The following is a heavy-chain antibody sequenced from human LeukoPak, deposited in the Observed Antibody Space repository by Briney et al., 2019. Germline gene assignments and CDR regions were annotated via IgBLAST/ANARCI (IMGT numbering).Heavy chain of an antibody. V-gene: IGHV3-30*01. CDR1: GFTFSSYA. CDR3: ARVRGSYLRLNQYFQH. Sequence: GGSLRLSCAASGFTFSSYAMHWVRQAPGKGLEWVAVISYDGSNKYYADSVKGRFTISRDNSKNTLYLQMNSLRAEDTAVYYCARVRGSYLRLNQYFQHWGQGTLVNVSS. D-gene: IGHD1-26*01. J-gene: IGHJ1*01. CDR2: ISYDGSNK.